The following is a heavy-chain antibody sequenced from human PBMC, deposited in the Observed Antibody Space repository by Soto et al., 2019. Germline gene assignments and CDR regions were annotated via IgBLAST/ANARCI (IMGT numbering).Heavy chain of an antibody. CDR2: INHSGST. CDR3: AGGWMYPLQH. Sequence: QVQLQQWGAGLLKPSETLSLTCAVYGGSFSGYYWSWIRQPPGKGLEWIGEINHSGSTNYNPSLKSRVTISVDTSKNQFSLKLSSVTAADTAVYYCAGGWMYPLQHWGQGTLVTVSS. CDR1: GGSFSGYY. V-gene: IGHV4-34*01. J-gene: IGHJ1*01. D-gene: IGHD1-1*01.